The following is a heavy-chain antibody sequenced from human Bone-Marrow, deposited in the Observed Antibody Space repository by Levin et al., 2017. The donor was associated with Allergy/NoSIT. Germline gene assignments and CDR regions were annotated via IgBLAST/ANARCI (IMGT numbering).Heavy chain of an antibody. CDR3: AREGRTISTGYYNWYIDL. CDR1: GASIRSVSYY. V-gene: IGHV4-61*02. Sequence: PSETLSLTCTVSGASIRSVSYYWSWIRQPAGTGVEWIGRIYSSGSTNSNPSLKRGVTISVDTSKNQFSLKLSSVTAADTAVYYCAREGRTISTGYYNWYIDLWGRGTLVTVSS. D-gene: IGHD3-9*01. CDR2: IYSSGST. J-gene: IGHJ2*01.